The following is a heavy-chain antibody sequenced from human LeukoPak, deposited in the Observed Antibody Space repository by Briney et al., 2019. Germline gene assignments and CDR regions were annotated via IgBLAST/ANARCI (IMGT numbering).Heavy chain of an antibody. D-gene: IGHD3-10*01. CDR2: INPSGGST. CDR1: GYTFTSYY. V-gene: IGHV1-46*01. J-gene: IGHJ3*02. CDR3: ASDYGSGADAFDI. Sequence: ASVKVSCKASGYTFTSYYMHWVRQAPGQGLEWMGIINPSGGSTSYAQKFQGRVTMTRDMSTSTVYMELSSLRSEDTAVYYYASDYGSGADAFDIWGQGTMVTVSS.